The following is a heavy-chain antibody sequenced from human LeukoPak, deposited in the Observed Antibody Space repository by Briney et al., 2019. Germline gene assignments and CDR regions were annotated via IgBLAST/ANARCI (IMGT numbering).Heavy chain of an antibody. Sequence: GASVKVSCKASGYTFTGYFMHWVRQAPGQGLEWMGWINPNSGGTNYAQKFQGRVTMNRDTSISTAYMELNRLRSDDTAVYYCARDRLPNYDILTGYHNWFDPWGQGTLVTVSS. D-gene: IGHD3-9*01. J-gene: IGHJ5*02. V-gene: IGHV1-2*02. CDR3: ARDRLPNYDILTGYHNWFDP. CDR2: INPNSGGT. CDR1: GYTFTGYF.